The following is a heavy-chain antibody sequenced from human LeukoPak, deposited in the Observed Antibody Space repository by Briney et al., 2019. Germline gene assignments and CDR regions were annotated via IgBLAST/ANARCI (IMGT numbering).Heavy chain of an antibody. J-gene: IGHJ4*02. CDR3: ARSDYGGFGDY. CDR1: GYTFISYG. D-gene: IGHD4-23*01. Sequence: ASVKVSCKTSGYTFISYGISWVRQAPGQGLEWMGWISGYNGNTNYAQKLQGRVTMTTDTSTSTAYMELRNLRYDDTAVYYCARSDYGGFGDYWGQGTLVTVSS. V-gene: IGHV1-18*01. CDR2: ISGYNGNT.